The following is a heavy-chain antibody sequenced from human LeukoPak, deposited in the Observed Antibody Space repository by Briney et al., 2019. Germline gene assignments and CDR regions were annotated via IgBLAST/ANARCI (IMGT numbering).Heavy chain of an antibody. V-gene: IGHV4-30-4*01. CDR1: GGSISSGDYY. CDR2: IYYSGST. J-gene: IGHJ4*02. Sequence: SETLSLTCNVSGGSISSGDYYWSWIRQPPGKGLEWIGFIYYSGSTYYNPSLKSRVTISVDTSKNQFSLKLSSVTAADTAVYYCARGGSSGWSLRASYYFDCWGQGTLVTVSS. D-gene: IGHD6-19*01. CDR3: ARGGSSGWSLRASYYFDC.